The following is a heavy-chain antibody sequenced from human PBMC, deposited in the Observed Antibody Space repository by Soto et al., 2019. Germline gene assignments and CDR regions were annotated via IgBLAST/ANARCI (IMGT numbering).Heavy chain of an antibody. CDR2: IDNAGTDS. Sequence: EVQLVESGGGLVQPGGSLRLSCAASGFTLSGRSMHWVRQAPGKGLVWVSGIDNAGTDSTYADSVKGRFTSSRDNAKNMLYLQMIRLRVEDTAVYYCARGWFGPDFWGKGTTVTVSS. J-gene: IGHJ6*04. V-gene: IGHV3-74*01. D-gene: IGHD3-10*01. CDR3: ARGWFGPDF. CDR1: GFTLSGRS.